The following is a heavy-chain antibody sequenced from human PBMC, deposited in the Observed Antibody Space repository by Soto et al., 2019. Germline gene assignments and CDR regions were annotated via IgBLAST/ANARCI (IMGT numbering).Heavy chain of an antibody. V-gene: IGHV1-69*13. Sequence: GASVKVSCKASGGTFSSYAISWVRQAPGQGLEWMGGIIPIFGTANYAQKFQGRVTITADESTSTAYMELSSLRSEDTAVYYCARKEYCSSTSCYDDGMDVWGQGTTVTVSS. CDR2: IIPIFGTA. J-gene: IGHJ6*02. D-gene: IGHD2-2*01. CDR1: GGTFSSYA. CDR3: ARKEYCSSTSCYDDGMDV.